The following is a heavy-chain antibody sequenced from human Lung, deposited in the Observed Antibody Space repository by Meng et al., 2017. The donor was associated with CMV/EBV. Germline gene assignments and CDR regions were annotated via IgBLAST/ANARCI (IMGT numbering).Heavy chain of an antibody. V-gene: IGHV1-18*01. Sequence: ASVXVSXXASGYTFTSYGISWVRQAPGQGLEWMGWISAYNGNTNYAQKLQGRVTMTTDTSTSTAYMELRSLRSDDTAVYYCARVRTPPKAAAGDYLGQGTLVPVSS. J-gene: IGHJ4*02. D-gene: IGHD6-13*01. CDR2: ISAYNGNT. CDR1: GYTFTSYG. CDR3: ARVRTPPKAAAGDY.